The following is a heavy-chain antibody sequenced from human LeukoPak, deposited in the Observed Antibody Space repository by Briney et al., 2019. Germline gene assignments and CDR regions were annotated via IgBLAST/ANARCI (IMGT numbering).Heavy chain of an antibody. V-gene: IGHV1-18*01. J-gene: IGHJ4*02. D-gene: IGHD1-26*01. Sequence: ASVKVSCKASGYTFTSYGISWVRQAPGQGLEWMGWISAYNGNTNYAQKLQGRVTMTTDTSTSTACMELRSLRSDDTAVYYCARAPPQGGKYYFDYWGQGTLVTVSS. CDR2: ISAYNGNT. CDR3: ARAPPQGGKYYFDY. CDR1: GYTFTSYG.